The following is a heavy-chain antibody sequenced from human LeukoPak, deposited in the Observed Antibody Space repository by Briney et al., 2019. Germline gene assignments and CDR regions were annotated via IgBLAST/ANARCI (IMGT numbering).Heavy chain of an antibody. Sequence: GASVKVSCKASGYTFTSYGISWVRRAPGQGLEWMGWISAYNGNTNYAQKLQGRVTMTTDTSTSTAYMELRSLRSDDTAVYYCARDARQYVANRFDYWGQGTLVTVSS. J-gene: IGHJ4*02. CDR3: ARDARQYVANRFDY. CDR2: ISAYNGNT. V-gene: IGHV1-18*01. CDR1: GYTFTSYG. D-gene: IGHD4-4*01.